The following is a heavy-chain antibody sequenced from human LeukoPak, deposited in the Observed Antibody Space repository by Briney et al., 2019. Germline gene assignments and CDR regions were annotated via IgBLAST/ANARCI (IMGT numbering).Heavy chain of an antibody. Sequence: IRQTPGKGLEWIGYVFDSGRTKENPSLKSRVTLSADTSKNQLSLRLSSVTAADTAVYYCTTIKRGNIFGYFDFWGQGILDTVSS. J-gene: IGHJ4*02. CDR3: TTIKRGNIFGYFDF. D-gene: IGHD5-18*01. CDR2: VFDSGRT. V-gene: IGHV4-59*01.